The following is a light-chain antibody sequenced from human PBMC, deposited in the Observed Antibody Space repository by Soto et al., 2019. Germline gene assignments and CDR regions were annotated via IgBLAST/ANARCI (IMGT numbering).Light chain of an antibody. J-gene: IGKJ1*01. CDR1: QSISSY. CDR2: AAS. Sequence: DIQMTQSPSSLSASVGDRVTITCRASQSISSYLKWYQQKPGKAPKLLIYAASSLQSGVPSRFSGSGSGTDFPLTISSLQPEAFTNYYCQQSYSTPPTFGQGTKVEIK. CDR3: QQSYSTPPT. V-gene: IGKV1-39*01.